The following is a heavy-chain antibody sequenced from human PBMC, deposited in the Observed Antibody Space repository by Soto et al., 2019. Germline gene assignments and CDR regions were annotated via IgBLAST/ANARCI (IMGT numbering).Heavy chain of an antibody. Sequence: SETLSLTCTVSGGSISSYYWSWIRQPPGKGLEWIGYIYYSGSTNYNPSLKSRVTISVDTSKNKFSLKLSSVTAASMAVDDLAGDKTAGIYCDDGLGIWGQGTTVTVSS. V-gene: IGHV4-59*01. CDR3: AGDKTAGIYCDDGLGI. CDR1: GGSISSYY. J-gene: IGHJ6*02. CDR2: IYYSGST. D-gene: IGHD4-17*01.